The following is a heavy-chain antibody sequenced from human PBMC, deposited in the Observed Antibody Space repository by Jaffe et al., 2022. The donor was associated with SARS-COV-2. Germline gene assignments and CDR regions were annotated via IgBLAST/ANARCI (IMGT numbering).Heavy chain of an antibody. Sequence: QVQLQESGPGLVRSSQTLSLTCSVSGASISSGGYYWTWIRQRPGKGLEWIGYIHYSGSTNYDPSLKSRLSMSVDTSKNEFSLILNSVTAGDTAVYYCARERIFLGVRNFDYWGQGTRVTVSS. D-gene: IGHD1-26*01. CDR3: ARERIFLGVRNFDY. CDR2: IHYSGST. V-gene: IGHV4-31*03. CDR1: GASISSGGYY. J-gene: IGHJ4*02.